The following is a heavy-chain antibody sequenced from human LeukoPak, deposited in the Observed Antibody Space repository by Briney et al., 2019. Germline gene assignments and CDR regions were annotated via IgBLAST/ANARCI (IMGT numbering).Heavy chain of an antibody. J-gene: IGHJ4*02. CDR2: INPNSGGT. Sequence: GASVKVSCKASGYTFTGYYMHWVRQAPGQGLEWMGWINPNSGGTNYAQKFQGRVTMTRDTSISTAYMELSRLRSDDTAVYYCARDFPYNWNYGISSFDYWGQGTLVTVSS. CDR1: GYTFTGYY. V-gene: IGHV1-2*02. CDR3: ARDFPYNWNYGISSFDY. D-gene: IGHD1-7*01.